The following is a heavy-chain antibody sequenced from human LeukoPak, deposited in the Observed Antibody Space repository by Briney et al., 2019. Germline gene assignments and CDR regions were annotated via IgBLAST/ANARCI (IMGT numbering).Heavy chain of an antibody. D-gene: IGHD6-13*01. Sequence: GGSLRLSCSASGFTFSSYVMYWVRQAPGKGLEYVSAISSNGGDTYYADSVKGRFTISRDNSKNTLYLQMSRLKTEDTAVYYCVKPSYSSSWYENWYFDLWGRGTLVAVAS. CDR3: VKPSYSSSWYENWYFDL. CDR2: ISSNGGDT. V-gene: IGHV3-64D*06. J-gene: IGHJ2*01. CDR1: GFTFSSYV.